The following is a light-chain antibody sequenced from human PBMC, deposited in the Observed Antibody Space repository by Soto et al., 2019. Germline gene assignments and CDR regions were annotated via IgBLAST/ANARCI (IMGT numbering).Light chain of an antibody. V-gene: IGKV1-5*03. CDR3: QQYITYPYA. CDR1: QSTSTW. Sequence: DLQMTQSPSTLSASVGDRVTITCRASQSTSTWLAWYQQRPGKTPKLLISEASKLESGVPSRFSGGGSGTELTLPISSLQPDDFATYYCQQYITYPYAFGQGTKVEIK. CDR2: EAS. J-gene: IGKJ1*01.